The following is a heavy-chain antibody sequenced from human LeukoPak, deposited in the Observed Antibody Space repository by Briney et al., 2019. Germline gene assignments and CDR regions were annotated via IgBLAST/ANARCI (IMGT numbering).Heavy chain of an antibody. Sequence: GGSLRLSCAASGFTFSSYSMNWVRQAPGKGLEWVSSISSSSSYIYYADSVKGRFTISRDNAKNSLYLQMNGLRAEDTAVYYCARGFHEGRFDYWGQGTLVTVSS. J-gene: IGHJ4*02. CDR1: GFTFSSYS. D-gene: IGHD3-3*01. V-gene: IGHV3-21*01. CDR2: ISSSSSYI. CDR3: ARGFHEGRFDY.